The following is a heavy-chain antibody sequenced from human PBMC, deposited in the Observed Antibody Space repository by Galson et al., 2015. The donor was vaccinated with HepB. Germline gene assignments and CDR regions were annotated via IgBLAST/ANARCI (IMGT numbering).Heavy chain of an antibody. Sequence: ATMLSSSAAYGASPNRFFWTLRRAPPRKRLEWIGVINNYGTTKYKSSLKSRLTISIDTYKNQFFLKLTTVTAADTAVYFCSRGKDFGSGTFHKSFGFDMWGLGTVVSVSS. CDR1: GASPNRFF. CDR3: SRGKDFGSGTFHKSFGFDM. CDR2: INNYGTT. D-gene: IGHD3-10*01. J-gene: IGHJ3*02. V-gene: IGHV4-34*01.